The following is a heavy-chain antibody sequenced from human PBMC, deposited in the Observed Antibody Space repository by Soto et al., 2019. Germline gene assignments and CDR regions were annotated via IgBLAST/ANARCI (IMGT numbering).Heavy chain of an antibody. CDR3: AGDPDSHYNDSHASSYP. V-gene: IGHV1-69*04. Sequence: EASVKVSCEACGGRFSTYTITWVRQAPGQGLEWMGRIIPIIGIINYAQKFQGRVTISADKFTGTAYMELTGLRSDDTAVYYCAGDPDSHYNDSHASSYPWGQGTLVTVSS. CDR1: GGRFSTYT. D-gene: IGHD4-4*01. CDR2: IIPIIGII. J-gene: IGHJ5*02.